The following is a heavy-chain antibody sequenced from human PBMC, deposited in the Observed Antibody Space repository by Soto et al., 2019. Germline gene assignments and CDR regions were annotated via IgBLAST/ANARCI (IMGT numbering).Heavy chain of an antibody. V-gene: IGHV3-21*01. Sequence: LGCAACRVSLCISAVAGVPQPQGEGLEWVSSISSSSSYIYYADSVNGRFTISRDNAKNSLYLQMNSLRAEDTAVYYCSRDDLSSRYYYYGTAVRRQGTTVPV. CDR1: RVSLCISA. J-gene: IGHJ6*01. CDR3: SRDDLSSRYYYYGTAV. D-gene: IGHD2-2*01. CDR2: ISSSSSYI.